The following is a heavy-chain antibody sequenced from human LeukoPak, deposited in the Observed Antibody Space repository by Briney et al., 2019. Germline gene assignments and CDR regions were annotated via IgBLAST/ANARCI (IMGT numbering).Heavy chain of an antibody. J-gene: IGHJ4*02. CDR3: ARDDYYDSTGIFDC. D-gene: IGHD3-22*01. Sequence: AGGSLRLSCAASGFSFSDSYMSWIRQAPGKGLEWVSYISSNSDYIKYADSVRGRFVISRDNAKNSLYLQMNSLRAEDTAVYYCARDDYYDSTGIFDCWGQGTLVTVSS. CDR2: ISSNSDYI. CDR1: GFSFSDSY. V-gene: IGHV3-11*06.